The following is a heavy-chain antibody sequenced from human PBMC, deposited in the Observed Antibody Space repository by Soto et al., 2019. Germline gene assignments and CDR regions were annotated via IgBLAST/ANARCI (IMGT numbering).Heavy chain of an antibody. CDR1: GFAFRDYG. CDR2: ICGTTI. CDR3: ARDRGSMATVDTMRGY. Sequence: EVQLVESGGGLVQPGGPLKLPGAASGFAFRDYGMIWSRQAPGKGLECISFICGTTIYYADSVRGRFTISRDNAKHSLSLQMNNLRAEDTAVYYCARDRGSMATVDTMRGYWGQGVLVTVSS. J-gene: IGHJ4*02. D-gene: IGHD5-12*01. V-gene: IGHV3-48*01.